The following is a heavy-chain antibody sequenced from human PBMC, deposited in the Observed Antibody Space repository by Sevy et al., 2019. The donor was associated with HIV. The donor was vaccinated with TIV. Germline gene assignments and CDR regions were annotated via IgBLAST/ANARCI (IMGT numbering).Heavy chain of an antibody. Sequence: GGSLRLSCAASGFTFSTHGMHWVRQAPGKGLEWVAVISYHGRNKFYGDSVEGRFTISRDNSKKTLYLQMNSLRTEDTAVYYCAKDFTGNNGMDVWGQGTMVTVSS. CDR2: ISYHGRNK. CDR1: GFTFSTHG. D-gene: IGHD3-9*01. J-gene: IGHJ6*02. V-gene: IGHV3-30*18. CDR3: AKDFTGNNGMDV.